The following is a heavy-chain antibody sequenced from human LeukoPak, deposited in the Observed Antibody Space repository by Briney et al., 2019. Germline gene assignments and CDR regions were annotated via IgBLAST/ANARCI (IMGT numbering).Heavy chain of an antibody. CDR3: AKDLLSDYYDSIGYYLKSQSPFDY. D-gene: IGHD3-22*01. V-gene: IGHV3-23*01. CDR1: GYTFSSYD. CDR2: ISGCGGST. J-gene: IGHJ4*02. Sequence: GGPLSLSCAPSGYTFSSYDMSGARQATGKGVEWVSDISGCGGSTSYANTEVSRFIISRDNSNNTLYLQMNSLRAEDTSVYYCAKDLLSDYYDSIGYYLKSQSPFDYGGQGTLVTVSS.